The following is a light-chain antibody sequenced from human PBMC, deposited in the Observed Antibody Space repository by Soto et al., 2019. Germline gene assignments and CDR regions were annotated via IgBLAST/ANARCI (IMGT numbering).Light chain of an antibody. CDR1: QSVSNNY. V-gene: IGKV3-20*01. CDR3: QQYGSSGT. CDR2: GAS. Sequence: EIVLTQSPGTLSLSPGERATLSCRASQSVSNNYLAWYQQKPGQAPRLLIYGASTRATGIPDRFSGSGSGTDFTLTINRLEPEDFAVYYCQQYGSSGTFGQGTKVEIK. J-gene: IGKJ1*01.